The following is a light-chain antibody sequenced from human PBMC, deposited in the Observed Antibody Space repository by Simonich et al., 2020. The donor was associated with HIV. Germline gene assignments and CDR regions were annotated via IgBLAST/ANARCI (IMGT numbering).Light chain of an antibody. CDR1: QSVLYSSNNKNY. Sequence: DIVMTQSPDSLAVSLGERATINCKSSQSVLYSSNNKNYLAWYQQKPGQPPNLLIYWASTRESGVPDRFSGSGSGTDFTLTINSLQAEDVAVYYCQQHYDTPWTFGQGTNVEIK. CDR3: QQHYDTPWT. CDR2: WAS. V-gene: IGKV4-1*01. J-gene: IGKJ1*01.